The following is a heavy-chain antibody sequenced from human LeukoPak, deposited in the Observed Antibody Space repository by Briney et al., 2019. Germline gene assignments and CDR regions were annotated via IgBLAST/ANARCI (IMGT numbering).Heavy chain of an antibody. D-gene: IGHD6-25*01. CDR2: ISRSSSYK. Sequence: PGGSLRLSCAASGFTFSSYSMSWVRQAPGKGLEWVSSISRSSSYKYYADSVRGRFTISRDNAKKSLYLQMDSLRAEDTAVYYCARDLRVNSLSGRCGMDVWGQGTTVTVSS. J-gene: IGHJ6*02. CDR1: GFTFSSYS. V-gene: IGHV3-21*01. CDR3: ARDLRVNSLSGRCGMDV.